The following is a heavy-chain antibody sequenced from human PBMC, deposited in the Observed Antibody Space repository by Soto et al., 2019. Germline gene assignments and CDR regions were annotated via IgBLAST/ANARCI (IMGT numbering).Heavy chain of an antibody. CDR3: ARGPGRTPLSYYGMDL. CDR2: IWYDGSDK. Sequence: QVQLVESGGGLVQPGRSLRLSCAASGFIFNRYGMHWVRQVPGKGLEWVADIWYDGSDKYYADSVKGRFTISRDNSKNTLYLQMNNLRAEDTAVVEWARGPGRTPLSYYGMDLLGQGTAVTVSS. V-gene: IGHV3-33*01. J-gene: IGHJ6*02. CDR1: GFIFNRYG.